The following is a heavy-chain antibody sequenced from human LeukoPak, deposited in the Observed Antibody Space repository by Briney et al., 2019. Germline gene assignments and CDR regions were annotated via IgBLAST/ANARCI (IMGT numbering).Heavy chain of an antibody. J-gene: IGHJ4*02. V-gene: IGHV1-2*02. CDR1: EHTFTAYY. D-gene: IGHD2-2*01. Sequence: ASVKVSYKASEHTFTAYYIPWLRRAPGQGLEWMGWINPNSGGTNYAQKFQGRVTMTRDTSISTAYMELRSLRSDDTAVYYRARDTSDIFVVGAAMVYWGQGTLVTVSS. CDR3: ARDTSDIFVVGAAMVY. CDR2: INPNSGGT.